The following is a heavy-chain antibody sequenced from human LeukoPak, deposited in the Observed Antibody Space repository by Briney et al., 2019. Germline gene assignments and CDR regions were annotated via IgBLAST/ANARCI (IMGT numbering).Heavy chain of an antibody. CDR3: ARRRRDYDAGDY. V-gene: IGHV3-64*01. CDR1: GFTFSSYA. Sequence: GGSLRLSCAASGFTFSSYAMHWVRQAPGKGLEYVSAISSNGGSTYYANSVKGRFTISRDNSKNTLYLQMGSLRAEDMAVYYCARRRRDYDAGDYWGQGTLVTVSS. J-gene: IGHJ4*02. CDR2: ISSNGGST. D-gene: IGHD4-17*01.